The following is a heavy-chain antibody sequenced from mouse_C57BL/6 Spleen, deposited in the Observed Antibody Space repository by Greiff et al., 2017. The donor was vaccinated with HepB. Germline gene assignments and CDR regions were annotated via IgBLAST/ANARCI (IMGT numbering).Heavy chain of an antibody. CDR3: ATAYYSNYFDY. Sequence: QVHVKQPGAELVKPGASVKVSCKASGYTFTSYWMHWVKQRPGQGLEWIGRIHPSDSDTNYNQKFKGKATLTVDKSSSTAYMQLSRLTSEDSAVYYCATAYYSNYFDYWGKGTTLTVSS. CDR2: IHPSDSDT. CDR1: GYTFTSYW. D-gene: IGHD2-5*01. V-gene: IGHV1-74*01. J-gene: IGHJ2*01.